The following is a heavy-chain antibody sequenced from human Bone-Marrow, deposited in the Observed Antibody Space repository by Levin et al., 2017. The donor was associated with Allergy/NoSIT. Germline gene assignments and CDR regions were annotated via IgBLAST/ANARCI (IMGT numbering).Heavy chain of an antibody. CDR3: ARGLDIIVIVGTTPFDN. CDR1: GYTFNNYE. CDR2: MNPNSGDT. D-gene: IGHD1-26*01. J-gene: IGHJ4*02. V-gene: IGHV1-8*02. Sequence: WASVKVSCKTSGYTFNNYEINWVRRAPGQGLEWMGWMNPNSGDTGYAQKFQGRVTMTRDTSTATAVMELTSLTSEDTAIYYCARGLDIIVIVGTTPFDNWGQGTPVTVSP.